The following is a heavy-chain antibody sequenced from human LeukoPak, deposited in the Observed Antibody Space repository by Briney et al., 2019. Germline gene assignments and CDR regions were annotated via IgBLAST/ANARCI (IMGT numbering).Heavy chain of an antibody. CDR2: IYYSGST. CDR1: GGSISSYY. V-gene: IGHV4-59*01. D-gene: IGHD3-3*01. CDR3: ARRITIFGVVDY. Sequence: PSETLSLTCTVSGGSISSYYWRWIRQPAGKGLEWIGYIYYSGSTNYNPSLKSRVTISVDTSKNQFSLKLSSVTAADTAVYYCARRITIFGVVDYWGQGTLVTVSS. J-gene: IGHJ4*02.